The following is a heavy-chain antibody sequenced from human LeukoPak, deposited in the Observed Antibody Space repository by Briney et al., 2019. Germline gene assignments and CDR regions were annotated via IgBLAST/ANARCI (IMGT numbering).Heavy chain of an antibody. D-gene: IGHD1-1*01. CDR1: GGSISSSSYY. CDR2: IYYSGST. J-gene: IGHJ4*02. V-gene: IGHV4-39*07. CDR3: ARVDWEELAYYFDY. Sequence: PSETLSHTCTVSGGSISSSSYYWGWIRQPPGKGLEWIGSIYYSGSTYYNPSLKSRVTISVDTSKNQFSLKLSSVTAADTAVYYCARVDWEELAYYFDYWGQGTLVTVSS.